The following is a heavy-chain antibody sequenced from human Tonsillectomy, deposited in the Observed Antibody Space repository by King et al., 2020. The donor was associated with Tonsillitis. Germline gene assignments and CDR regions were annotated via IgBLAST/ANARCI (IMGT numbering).Heavy chain of an antibody. CDR2: ISSSGSSI. Sequence: QVQLVESGGGLVKPGGSLRLSCAASGFTFSDYYMSWIRQAPGKGLEWVSYISSSGSSIYYADSVKGRFTLSRGNAKSSLYLQMNSLRAEDTAVYYCAGVSAQGGRFDYWGQGTLVTVSS. CDR1: GFTFSDYY. D-gene: IGHD2-15*01. CDR3: AGVSAQGGRFDY. V-gene: IGHV3-11*01. J-gene: IGHJ4*02.